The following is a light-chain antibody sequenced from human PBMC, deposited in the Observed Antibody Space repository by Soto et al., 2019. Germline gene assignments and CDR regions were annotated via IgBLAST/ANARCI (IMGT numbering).Light chain of an antibody. CDR3: QHYNNWPPWT. CDR2: GAS. CDR1: QSVSSN. Sequence: EIVMTQSPATLSVSPGERATLSCRASQSVSSNLAWYQQIPGQAPRLLIYGASTRSTGIPARFSVSGSVTEFTLTTSSLQSENFAVDYCQHYNNWPPWTFGQGTKVEIK. V-gene: IGKV3-15*01. J-gene: IGKJ1*01.